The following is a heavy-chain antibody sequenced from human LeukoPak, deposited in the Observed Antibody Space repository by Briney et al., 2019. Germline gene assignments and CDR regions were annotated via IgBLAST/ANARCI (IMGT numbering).Heavy chain of an antibody. D-gene: IGHD3-22*01. CDR3: VPSEYSSVMVSGMDV. J-gene: IGHJ6*02. CDR1: GVTLSSYA. V-gene: IGHV3-23*01. Sequence: GGSLRLSCAASGVTLSSYAMSWARQAPGKGLEWVSGISSSGSGGNTYYADSVKGRFTISRDNSKNTLYLQMNSLRAEDTAVYYCVPSEYSSVMVSGMDVWGQGTTVTVSS. CDR2: ISSSGSGGNT.